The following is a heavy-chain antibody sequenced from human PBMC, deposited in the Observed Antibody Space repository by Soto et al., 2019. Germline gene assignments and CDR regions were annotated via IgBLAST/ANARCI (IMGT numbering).Heavy chain of an antibody. D-gene: IGHD4-17*01. J-gene: IGHJ4*02. CDR2: IYYSGST. Sequence: SETLSLTCTVSGGSISSYYWSWIRQPPGKGLEWIGYIYYSGSTNYNPSLKSRVTISVDTSKNQFSLKLSSVTAADTAVYYCARLLSGGDYEEGDFFDYWAQGTLVTVSS. V-gene: IGHV4-59*08. CDR3: ARLLSGGDYEEGDFFDY. CDR1: GGSISSYY.